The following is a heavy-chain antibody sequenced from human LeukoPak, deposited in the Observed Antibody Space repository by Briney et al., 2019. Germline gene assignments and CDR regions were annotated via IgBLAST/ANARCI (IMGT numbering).Heavy chain of an antibody. D-gene: IGHD2-15*01. Sequence: PSETLSLTCTVSGGSISSYYWSWIRQPPGKGLEWIGYIYYSGSTNYNPSLKSRVTISVDTSKNQFSLKLSSVTAADTAVHYCARKTCSGGSCYSFLPNWFDPWGQGTLVTVSS. CDR2: IYYSGST. V-gene: IGHV4-59*08. CDR3: ARKTCSGGSCYSFLPNWFDP. CDR1: GGSISSYY. J-gene: IGHJ5*02.